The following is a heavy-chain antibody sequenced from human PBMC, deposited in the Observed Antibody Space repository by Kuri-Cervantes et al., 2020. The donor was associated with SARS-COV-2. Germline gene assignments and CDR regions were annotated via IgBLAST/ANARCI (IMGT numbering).Heavy chain of an antibody. CDR3: ASVPDWNYDEGWFDP. Sequence: SKTLSLTCEVYGGSFSGYYWSWIRQPPGKGLEWIGEINHSGSTNYNPSLKSRVTISVDTSKDQFSLKLSSVTAADTAVYYCASVPDWNYDEGWFDPWGQGTLVTVSS. D-gene: IGHD1-7*01. CDR1: GGSFSGYY. J-gene: IGHJ5*02. CDR2: INHSGST. V-gene: IGHV4-34*01.